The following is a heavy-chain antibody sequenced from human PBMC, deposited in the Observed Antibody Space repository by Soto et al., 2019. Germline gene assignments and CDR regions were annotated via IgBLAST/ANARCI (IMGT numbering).Heavy chain of an antibody. CDR3: TTLMRGYSYGDH. CDR1: GFTFTNAW. V-gene: IGHV3-15*01. D-gene: IGHD5-18*01. CDR2: IKTKTEGETT. J-gene: IGHJ4*02. Sequence: EVQLVESGGGLVEPGGSLRLSCAASGFTFTNAWMSWVRQAPGKGLEWVGCIKTKTEGETTDYAAPVKGRFTVTRDDSRNTLHLQMNSLKTEDTAVYYCTTLMRGYSYGDHWGQGTQVTVSS.